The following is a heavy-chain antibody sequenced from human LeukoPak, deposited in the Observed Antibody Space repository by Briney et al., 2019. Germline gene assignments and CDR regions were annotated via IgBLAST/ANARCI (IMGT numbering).Heavy chain of an antibody. V-gene: IGHV3-30-3*01. Sequence: PGGSLRLSCAASGFTFSSYAMHWVRQAPGKGLEWVAVISYDGSNKYYADSVKGRFTISRDNSKNTLYLQMNSLRAEDTAVYYCARGLRRSPYDAFDIWGQGTTVTVSS. CDR2: ISYDGSNK. CDR1: GFTFSSYA. CDR3: ARGLRRSPYDAFDI. J-gene: IGHJ3*02.